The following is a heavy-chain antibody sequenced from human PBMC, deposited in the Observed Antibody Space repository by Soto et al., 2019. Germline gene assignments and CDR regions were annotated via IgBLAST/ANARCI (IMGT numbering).Heavy chain of an antibody. V-gene: IGHV3-20*01. D-gene: IGHD3-16*01. Sequence: EVQLVESGGGVVRPGGSLRLSCAASGFVYDDYGMSWVRQAPGKGLEWVSGVNWNGDTTHYGDSVKGRFTISRDNAKNSVYLQINSLRAEDTGIYHCARDRGGFDFWGQGTLVTVSS. J-gene: IGHJ4*02. CDR1: GFVYDDYG. CDR3: ARDRGGFDF. CDR2: VNWNGDTT.